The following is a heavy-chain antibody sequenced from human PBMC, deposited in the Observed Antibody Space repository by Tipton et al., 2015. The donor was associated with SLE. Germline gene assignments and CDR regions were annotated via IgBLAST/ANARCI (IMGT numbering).Heavy chain of an antibody. J-gene: IGHJ5*02. CDR3: ATIALAAAGSGWFDP. Sequence: TLSLTCAVYGGSFSGYYWSWIRQPPGKGLEWIGEINHSGSTNYNPSLKSRVTISVDTSKNQFSLKLSPVTATDTAVYYCATIALAAAGSGWFDPWGQGTLVTVSS. CDR2: INHSGST. D-gene: IGHD6-13*01. V-gene: IGHV4-34*01. CDR1: GGSFSGYY.